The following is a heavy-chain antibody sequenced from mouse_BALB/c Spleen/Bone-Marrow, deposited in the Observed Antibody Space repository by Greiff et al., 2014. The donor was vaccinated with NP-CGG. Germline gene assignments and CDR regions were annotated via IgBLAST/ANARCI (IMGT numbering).Heavy chain of an antibody. D-gene: IGHD2-1*01. CDR2: ISNLAYSI. Sequence: DVHLVESGEALVQPGGSRKLSCAASGFTFSDYGMAWVRQAPGKGPEWVAFISNLAYSIYYTDTVTGRFTISRENAKNTLYLEMSSLRSEDTAMYYCARETTRGAMDYWGQGTSVTVSS. J-gene: IGHJ4*01. CDR3: ARETTRGAMDY. V-gene: IGHV5-15*02. CDR1: GFTFSDYG.